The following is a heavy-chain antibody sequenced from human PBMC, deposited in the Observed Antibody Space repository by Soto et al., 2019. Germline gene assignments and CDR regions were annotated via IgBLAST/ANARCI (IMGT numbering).Heavy chain of an antibody. CDR1: GYTFTSYD. CDR2: MNPNSGNT. J-gene: IGHJ6*02. CDR3: AREKTSYGMDV. V-gene: IGHV1-8*01. Sequence: QVQLVQSGAEVKKPGASVKVSCKASGYTFTSYDINWVRQATGQGLEWMGWMNPNSGNTGYAQKFPGGVTMTRNTSRSTAYMELSSLRSEDTAVYSCAREKTSYGMDVWGQGTTVTVSS.